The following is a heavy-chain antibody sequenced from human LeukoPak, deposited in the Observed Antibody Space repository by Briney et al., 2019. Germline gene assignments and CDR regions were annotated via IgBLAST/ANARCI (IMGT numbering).Heavy chain of an antibody. D-gene: IGHD2-2*01. Sequence: GGSLRLSCAASGFTFNNYGMHWVRQAPGKGLEWVAVISYDGRNKHYPDSVKGRFTISKDISTDTLWLQMDSLRTEDTAVYYCAKGPLRGTAAAIDYWGQGTLVTVSS. J-gene: IGHJ4*02. CDR2: ISYDGRNK. CDR1: GFTFNNYG. V-gene: IGHV3-30*18. CDR3: AKGPLRGTAAAIDY.